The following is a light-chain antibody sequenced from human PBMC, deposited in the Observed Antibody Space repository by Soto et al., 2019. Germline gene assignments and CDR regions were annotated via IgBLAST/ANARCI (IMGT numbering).Light chain of an antibody. CDR1: QSVRSW. J-gene: IGKJ4*01. CDR3: QQYDDYPLT. Sequence: DIQMTQSPATLSASVGDRVTITCRASQSVRSWLAWYQQKPGTAPKLLIFDASRLESGVPLRFSGSASGTDFTLNISSLQPDDFATYYCQQYDDYPLTFGGGTKVEIK. CDR2: DAS. V-gene: IGKV1-5*01.